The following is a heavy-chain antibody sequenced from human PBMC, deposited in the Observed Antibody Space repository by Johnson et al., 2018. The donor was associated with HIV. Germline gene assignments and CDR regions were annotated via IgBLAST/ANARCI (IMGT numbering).Heavy chain of an antibody. CDR2: ISYDGSNK. CDR1: GFTFSSYG. Sequence: QVQLVESGGGVVQPGRSLRLSCAASGFTFSSYGMHWVRQAPGKGLEWVAVISYDGSNKYYADSVKGRFTISRDNSKNTLYLQMNSLRAEDTAVYYCARDKTNRTAAAAIAALDIWGQGTMVTVSS. D-gene: IGHD6-13*01. CDR3: ARDKTNRTAAAAIAALDI. V-gene: IGHV3-30*19. J-gene: IGHJ3*02.